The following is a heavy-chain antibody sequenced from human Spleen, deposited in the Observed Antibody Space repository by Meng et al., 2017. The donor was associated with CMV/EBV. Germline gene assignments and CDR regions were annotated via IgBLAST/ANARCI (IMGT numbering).Heavy chain of an antibody. Sequence: KVSCKASGGTFSSYAITWVRQAPGQGLEWMGGIIPIFGTANNAQKFQGRVTITTDESTTTAYMELGSLRSEDTALYYCARQDQLLFGGAFDVWGQGTMVTVSS. V-gene: IGHV1-69*05. J-gene: IGHJ3*01. D-gene: IGHD2-21*02. CDR1: GGTFSSYA. CDR3: ARQDQLLFGGAFDV. CDR2: IIPIFGTA.